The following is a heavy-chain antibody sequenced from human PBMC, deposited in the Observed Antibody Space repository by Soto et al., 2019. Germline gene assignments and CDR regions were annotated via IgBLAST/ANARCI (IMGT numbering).Heavy chain of an antibody. D-gene: IGHD1-7*01. CDR3: ARERGGSITGTQDYYYYYMYI. CDR1: GFTFSSDA. CDR2: ISGSGGST. J-gene: IGHJ6*03. Sequence: GGSLRLSCAASGFTFSSDAMSWVRQAPGKGLEWVSAISGSGGSTYYADSVKGRFTISRDNSKNTLYLQMNSLRAEDTAVYYCARERGGSITGTQDYYYYYMYIWGKGTTVNVSS. V-gene: IGHV3-23*01.